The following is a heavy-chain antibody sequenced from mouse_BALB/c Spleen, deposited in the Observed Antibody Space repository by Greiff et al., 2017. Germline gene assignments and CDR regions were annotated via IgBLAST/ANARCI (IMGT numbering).Heavy chain of an antibody. CDR1: GFSLTSYG. Sequence: QVQLQESGPGLVQPSQSLSITCTVSGFSLTSYGVHWVRQSPGKGLEWLGVIWSGGSTDYNAAFISRLSISKDNSKSQVFFKMNSLQANDTAIYYCARNLVYYYGSSYAMDYWGQGTSVTVSS. CDR3: ARNLVYYYGSSYAMDY. J-gene: IGHJ4*01. D-gene: IGHD1-1*01. V-gene: IGHV2-2*02. CDR2: IWSGGST.